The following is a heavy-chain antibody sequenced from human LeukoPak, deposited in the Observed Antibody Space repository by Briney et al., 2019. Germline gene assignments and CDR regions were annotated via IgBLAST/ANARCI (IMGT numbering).Heavy chain of an antibody. CDR3: ARAIAAAGNYYCYYYMDV. D-gene: IGHD6-13*01. V-gene: IGHV1-69*06. Sequence: ASVKVSRKASGGTFSSYAISWVRQAPGQGLEWMGGIIPIFGTANYAQKFQGRVTITADKSRSTAYMELSSLRSEDTAVYYCARAIAAAGNYYCYYYMDVWGKGTTVTVSS. J-gene: IGHJ6*03. CDR2: IIPIFGTA. CDR1: GGTFSSYA.